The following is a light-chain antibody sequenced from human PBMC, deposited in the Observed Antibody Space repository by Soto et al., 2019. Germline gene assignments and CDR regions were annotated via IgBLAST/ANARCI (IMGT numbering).Light chain of an antibody. CDR1: SSNIGSNY. V-gene: IGLV1-47*01. CDR2: RDD. J-gene: IGLJ3*02. Sequence: QSVVTQPPSASGTPGQRVTISCSGSSSNIGSNYVYWYQQLPGKAPKLLIYRDDQRPSGVPYRFSGSKSGTSASLAISGLRSEDEADYYCAPWDDSLSGPVFGGGTQLTVL. CDR3: APWDDSLSGPV.